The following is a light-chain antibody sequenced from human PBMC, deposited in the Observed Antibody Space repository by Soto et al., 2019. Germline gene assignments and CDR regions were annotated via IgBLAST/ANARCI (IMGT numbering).Light chain of an antibody. CDR2: EVS. J-gene: IGKJ2*01. V-gene: IGKV2-29*03. CDR3: MQGGT. CDR1: QSLLHSTGKTY. Sequence: DIVKTQSPLFLSVTPGEPASISCKSSQSLLHSTGKTYLHWYLQRPDQSPQLLIYEVSNRFSAVPDRISGSGSGTDFTLTISRVEAEDAGVYYCMQGGTSGQGTKLEIK.